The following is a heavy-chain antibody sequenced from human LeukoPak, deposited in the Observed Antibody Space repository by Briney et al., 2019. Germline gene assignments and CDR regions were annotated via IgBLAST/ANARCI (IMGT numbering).Heavy chain of an antibody. Sequence: SETLSLTCAVYGGSFSGHYWSWIRQPPGKGLEWIGEINHSGSTNYNPSLKGRVTISVDTSKNQFSLKLSSVTAADTAVYYCARAVVVGYCSGGSCRQPQNWFDPWGQGTLVTVSS. D-gene: IGHD2-15*01. CDR3: ARAVVVGYCSGGSCRQPQNWFDP. CDR1: GGSFSGHY. CDR2: INHSGST. V-gene: IGHV4-34*01. J-gene: IGHJ5*02.